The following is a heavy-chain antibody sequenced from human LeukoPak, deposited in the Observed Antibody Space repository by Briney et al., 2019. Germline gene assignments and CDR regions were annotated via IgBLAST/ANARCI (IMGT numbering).Heavy chain of an antibody. J-gene: IGHJ3*02. D-gene: IGHD3-3*01. CDR2: ISSSSSYI. V-gene: IGHV3-21*04. CDR1: GFTFSSYS. CDR3: AKESFWSTNAFDI. Sequence: GGSLRLSCAASGFTFSSYSMNWVRQAPGKGLEWVSSISSSSSYIYYADSVKGRFTISRDNSKKTLYLQMNSLRAEDTAVYYCAKESFWSTNAFDIWGQGTMVTVSS.